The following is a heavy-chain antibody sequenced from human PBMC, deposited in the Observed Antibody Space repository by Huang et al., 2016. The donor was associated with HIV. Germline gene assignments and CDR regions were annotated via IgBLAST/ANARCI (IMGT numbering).Heavy chain of an antibody. CDR2: IKSRTDGGTT. CDR3: TTDRDYGDYVADAFDI. D-gene: IGHD4-17*01. CDR1: GFTFSNAW. V-gene: IGHV3-15*01. Sequence: EVQLVESGGGLVKPGGSLRLSCAASGFTFSNAWMSWVRQAPGQVLEWVGRIKSRTDGGTTDYAAPVKGRFTISRDDSKNTLYLQMNTLKTEDTAVYYCTTDRDYGDYVADAFDIWGQGTMVTVSS. J-gene: IGHJ3*02.